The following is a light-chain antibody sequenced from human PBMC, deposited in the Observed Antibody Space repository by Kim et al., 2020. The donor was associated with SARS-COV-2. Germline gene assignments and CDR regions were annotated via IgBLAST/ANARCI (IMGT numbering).Light chain of an antibody. CDR3: TTYRTRSTYV. V-gene: IGLV2-14*03. CDR2: DVS. Sequence: GQSITISGTGTSSDVGGYNYVSWYQHHPGKAPKLIIYDVSERPSGVSNRFSGSKSGNTASLTISGLQAEDESDYYCTTYRTRSTYVFGTGTKVTVL. CDR1: SSDVGGYNY. J-gene: IGLJ1*01.